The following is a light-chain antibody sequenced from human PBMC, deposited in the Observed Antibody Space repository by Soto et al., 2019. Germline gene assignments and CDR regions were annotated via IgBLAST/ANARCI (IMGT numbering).Light chain of an antibody. V-gene: IGKV3-11*01. J-gene: IGKJ1*01. CDR2: DAS. Sequence: EIVLTQSPATLSLSPGERATLSCRASQSVSSYLAWYQQKPGQAPRLLIYDASNRATGIPARFSGSGSGTDFTLTISRLEPEDFAVFYCHQCDSSPWTFGQGTKVDIK. CDR3: HQCDSSPWT. CDR1: QSVSSY.